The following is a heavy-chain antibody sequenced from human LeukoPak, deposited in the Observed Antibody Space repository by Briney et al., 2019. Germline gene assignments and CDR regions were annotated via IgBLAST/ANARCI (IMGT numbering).Heavy chain of an antibody. CDR3: ARSRAFNSGAFDP. J-gene: IGHJ5*02. CDR1: GASVSSASY. Sequence: SETLSLTCTVSGASVSSASYWSWIRQPPGKGVERIAHIYNGVNTTYNPSLKSRVTISVDTSKNQFSLRLNSVTAADTAVYYCARSRAFNSGAFDPWGQGSLVTVSS. CDR2: IYNGVNT. D-gene: IGHD1-26*01. V-gene: IGHV4-61*01.